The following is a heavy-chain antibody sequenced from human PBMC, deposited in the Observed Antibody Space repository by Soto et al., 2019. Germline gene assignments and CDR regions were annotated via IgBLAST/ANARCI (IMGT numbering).Heavy chain of an antibody. D-gene: IGHD2-15*01. V-gene: IGHV1-8*01. CDR3: ARKQKGYCSGGSCHAPPRYYYYYYMDV. CDR2: MNPNSGNT. CDR1: GYTFTSYD. J-gene: IGHJ6*03. Sequence: ASVKVSCKASGYTFTSYDINWVRQATGQGLEWMGWMNPNSGNTGYAQKFQGRVTMTRNTSISTAYMELSSLRSEDTAVYYCARKQKGYCSGGSCHAPPRYYYYYYMDVWGKGTTVTVSS.